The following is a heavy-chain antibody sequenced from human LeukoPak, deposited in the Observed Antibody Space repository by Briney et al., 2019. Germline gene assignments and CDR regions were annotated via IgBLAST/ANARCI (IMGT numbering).Heavy chain of an antibody. Sequence: ASVKVSCTAPGYTFTGYYMHWVRQAPGQGLEWMGWINPNSGGTNYAQKFQGRVTMTRDTSISTAYMELSRLRSDDTAVYYCARSYYYDSSGAGDAFDIWGQGTMVTVSS. J-gene: IGHJ3*02. CDR1: GYTFTGYY. V-gene: IGHV1-2*02. D-gene: IGHD3-22*01. CDR3: ARSYYYDSSGAGDAFDI. CDR2: INPNSGGT.